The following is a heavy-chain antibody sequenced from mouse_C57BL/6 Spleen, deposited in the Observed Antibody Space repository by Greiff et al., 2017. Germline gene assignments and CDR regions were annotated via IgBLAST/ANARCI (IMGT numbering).Heavy chain of an antibody. D-gene: IGHD1-1*01. CDR2: IYPGNGDT. CDR1: GYTFTSYN. J-gene: IGHJ4*01. CDR3: ARWDGSRKGYAMDY. V-gene: IGHV1-12*01. Sequence: LQQSGAELVRPGASVKMSCKASGYTFTSYNMHWVKQTPRQGLEWIGAIYPGNGDTSYNQKFKGKATLTVDKSSITAYMQLSSLTSEDSAVYFCARWDGSRKGYAMDYWGQGTSVTVSS.